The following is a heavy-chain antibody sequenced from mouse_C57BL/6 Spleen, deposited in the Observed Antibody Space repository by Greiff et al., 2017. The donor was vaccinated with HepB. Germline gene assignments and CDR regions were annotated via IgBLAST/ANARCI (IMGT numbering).Heavy chain of an antibody. CDR3: ARNIITTVVATDYAMDY. V-gene: IGHV1-80*01. J-gene: IGHJ4*01. Sequence: QVQLQQSGAELVKPGASVKISCKASGYAFSSYWMNWVKQRPGKGLEWIGQIYPGDGDTNYNGKFKGKATLTADKSSSTAYMQLSSLTSEDSAVYFCARNIITTVVATDYAMDYWGQGTSVTVSS. CDR1: GYAFSSYW. CDR2: IYPGDGDT. D-gene: IGHD1-1*01.